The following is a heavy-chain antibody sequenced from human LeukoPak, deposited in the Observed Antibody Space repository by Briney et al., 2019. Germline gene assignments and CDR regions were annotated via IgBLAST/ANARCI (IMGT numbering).Heavy chain of an antibody. CDR1: GYTFTDYY. Sequence: ASVKVSCKASGYTFTDYYLHWVRQAPGQGPEWMGCISPNSGGTNYAQNFKGRVTMTRDTSISTAYLELNSLPSDDTAVYYCARDLPKTGYVGASDIWGQGTMVTVSS. D-gene: IGHD5-12*01. CDR2: ISPNSGGT. V-gene: IGHV1-2*02. CDR3: ARDLPKTGYVGASDI. J-gene: IGHJ3*02.